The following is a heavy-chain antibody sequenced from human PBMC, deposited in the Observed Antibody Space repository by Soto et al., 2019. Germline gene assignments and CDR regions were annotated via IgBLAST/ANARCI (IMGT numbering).Heavy chain of an antibody. CDR1: GFTFSRYW. J-gene: IGHJ4*02. D-gene: IGHD2-2*01. Sequence: EVQLVESGGGLVQPGGSLRLSCAVSGFTFSRYWMHWVRQAPGKGLVWVSRIYSDESSTSYADSVKGRFTISRDNAXXTXXRQMNSLRAEGTAVYYCARGEYCTGTSCHGYGSGDWGQGTLVTVSS. CDR3: ARGEYCTGTSCHGYGSGD. V-gene: IGHV3-74*01. CDR2: IYSDESST.